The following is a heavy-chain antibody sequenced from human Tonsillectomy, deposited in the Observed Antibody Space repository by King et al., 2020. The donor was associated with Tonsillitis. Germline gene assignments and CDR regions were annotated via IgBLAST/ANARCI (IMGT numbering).Heavy chain of an antibody. CDR1: GFTVSSNY. Sequence: VQLVESGGGLVQPGGSLRLSCAASGFTVSSNYMSWVRQAPGKGLEWVSVIYSGGSTYYADSVKGRFTISRDNSKNTLYLQMNSLRAEDTAVYYCARAQGNYYDSSGYYDGYFDYWGQGTLVTVSS. V-gene: IGHV3-66*01. D-gene: IGHD3-22*01. CDR2: IYSGGST. J-gene: IGHJ4*02. CDR3: ARAQGNYYDSSGYYDGYFDY.